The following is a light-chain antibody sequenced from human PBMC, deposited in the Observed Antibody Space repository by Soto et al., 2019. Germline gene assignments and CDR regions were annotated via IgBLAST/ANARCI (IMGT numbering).Light chain of an antibody. CDR1: QSVSSN. CDR2: GAS. J-gene: IGKJ1*01. Sequence: EIVMTQSPATLSVSPGERATLSCRASQSVSSNLAWYQQKPGQAPRLLIYGASTRANGIPARFSGSGSGTEFTLPISSLQSEDCAVYYCQQYNNWWTFGQGTKVEIK. CDR3: QQYNNWWT. V-gene: IGKV3-15*01.